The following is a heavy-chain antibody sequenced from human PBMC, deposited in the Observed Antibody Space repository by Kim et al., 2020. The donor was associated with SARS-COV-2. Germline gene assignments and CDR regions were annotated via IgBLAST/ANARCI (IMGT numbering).Heavy chain of an antibody. J-gene: IGHJ4*02. CDR2: IYYSGST. CDR3: ARRSSSWDPFDY. Sequence: SETLSLTCTVSGGSISSYYWSWIRQPPGKGLEWIGYIYYSGSTNYNPSLKSRVTISVDTSKNQFSLKLSSVTAADTAVYYCARRSSSWDPFDYWGQGTL. CDR1: GGSISSYY. V-gene: IGHV4-59*08. D-gene: IGHD6-13*01.